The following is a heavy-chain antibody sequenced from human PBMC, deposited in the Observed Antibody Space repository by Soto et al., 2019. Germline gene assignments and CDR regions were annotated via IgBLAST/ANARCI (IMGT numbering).Heavy chain of an antibody. Sequence: GGSLRLSCAASGYTFSSYGMHWVRQAPGKGLEWVAVIWYDGSNKYYADSVKGRFTISRDNSKNTLYLQMYSLRAEDTAVYYCAKEGLRNYDILTGFDYWGQGTLVTVSS. V-gene: IGHV3-33*06. CDR3: AKEGLRNYDILTGFDY. CDR1: GYTFSSYG. D-gene: IGHD3-9*01. CDR2: IWYDGSNK. J-gene: IGHJ4*02.